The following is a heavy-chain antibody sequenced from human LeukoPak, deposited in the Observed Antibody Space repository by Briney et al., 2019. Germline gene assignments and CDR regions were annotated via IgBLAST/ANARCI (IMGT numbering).Heavy chain of an antibody. D-gene: IGHD1-26*01. Sequence: SETLSLTCSVSGDSMSPYYWSWLRQSPGKGLEWTGHIYYTGSTDYEPSLKSRVTISLDASKTEFSLRLRSVSAADTAVYYCARGPPHGTEFFDLGGQGTLVTVSS. CDR2: IYYTGST. CDR1: GDSMSPYY. V-gene: IGHV4-59*01. CDR3: ARGPPHGTEFFDL. J-gene: IGHJ4*02.